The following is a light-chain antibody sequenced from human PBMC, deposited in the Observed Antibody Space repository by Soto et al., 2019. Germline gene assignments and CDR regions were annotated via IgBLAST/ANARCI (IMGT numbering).Light chain of an antibody. Sequence: EIVLTPSPATLSLSPGERATLSCMASQSVRSYLAWYQQKIGPAPRLLIYDASNRATVIPARFRGSGSGKDFTLTISSLEPEDFAVYYCQQRSNLPLTFGGGTKVEIK. CDR2: DAS. CDR1: QSVRSY. J-gene: IGKJ4*01. V-gene: IGKV3-11*01. CDR3: QQRSNLPLT.